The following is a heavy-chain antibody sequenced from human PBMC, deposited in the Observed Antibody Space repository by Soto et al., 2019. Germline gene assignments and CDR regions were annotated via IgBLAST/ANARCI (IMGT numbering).Heavy chain of an antibody. V-gene: IGHV4-39*01. CDR3: ARHLTTYYYGSGSYLNWFDP. CDR1: GGSISSSSYY. J-gene: IGHJ5*02. Sequence: SETLSLTCTVSGGSISSSSYYWGWIRQPPGKGLEWIGSIYYSGSTYYNPSLKSRVTISVDTSKNQFSLKLSSVTAADTAVYYCARHLTTYYYGSGSYLNWFDPWGQGTLVTVSS. D-gene: IGHD3-10*01. CDR2: IYYSGST.